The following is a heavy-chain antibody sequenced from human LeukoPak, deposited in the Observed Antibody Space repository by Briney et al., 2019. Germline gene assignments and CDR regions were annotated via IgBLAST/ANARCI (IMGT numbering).Heavy chain of an antibody. CDR1: GGSISSYY. CDR3: ARRASGSYLIPTYYYGMDV. CDR2: IYYSGST. V-gene: IGHV4-59*08. D-gene: IGHD1-26*01. Sequence: PSETLSLTCTVSGGSISSYYWSWIRQPPGKGLEWIGYIYYSGSTNYNPSLKSRVTISVDTSKNQFSLKLSSVTAADTAVYYCARRASGSYLIPTYYYGMDVWGQGTTVTVSS. J-gene: IGHJ6*02.